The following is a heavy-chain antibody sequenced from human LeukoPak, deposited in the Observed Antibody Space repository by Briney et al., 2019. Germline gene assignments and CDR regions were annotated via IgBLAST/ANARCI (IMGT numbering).Heavy chain of an antibody. Sequence: SETLSLTCAVYGGSFSGYYWSWIRQPPGKGLEWIGEINHSGSTNYNPSLKSRVTISVDTSKNQFSLKLSSVTAADTAVYYCARDKGEYSSGWYHTYYFDYWGQGTLVTVSS. CDR3: ARDKGEYSSGWYHTYYFDY. CDR1: GGSFSGYY. CDR2: INHSGST. V-gene: IGHV4-34*01. D-gene: IGHD6-19*01. J-gene: IGHJ4*02.